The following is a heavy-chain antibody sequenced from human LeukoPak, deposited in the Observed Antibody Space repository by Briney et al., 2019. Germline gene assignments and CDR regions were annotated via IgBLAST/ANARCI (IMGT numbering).Heavy chain of an antibody. CDR1: GFTFSTYW. CDR2: INSDGSST. V-gene: IGHV3-74*01. D-gene: IGHD1-26*01. Sequence: PGGSLRLSCAASGFTFSTYWMHWVRQAPGKGLVGVSRINSDGSSTTYADSVKGRFTISRDNAKNKLYLQMNSPRAEDTAVYYCASIRSWELLRYLDYWGQGTLVTVSS. CDR3: ASIRSWELLRYLDY. J-gene: IGHJ4*02.